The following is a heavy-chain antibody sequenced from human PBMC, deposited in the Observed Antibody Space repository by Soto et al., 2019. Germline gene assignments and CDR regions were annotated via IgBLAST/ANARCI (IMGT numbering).Heavy chain of an antibody. J-gene: IGHJ6*02. Sequence: QVQLVESGGGVVQPGKSLRLSCEASGFTFSNYGMLWVRQAQGKGLEAVAGISYDGSQKNYVDSVKGRFTISRDNSKSTLSLQMSSLSAEDTAVYYCAKERHSASGDMDVWGQGTTVTVSS. V-gene: IGHV3-30*18. CDR3: AKERHSASGDMDV. CDR2: ISYDGSQK. CDR1: GFTFSNYG. D-gene: IGHD3-10*01.